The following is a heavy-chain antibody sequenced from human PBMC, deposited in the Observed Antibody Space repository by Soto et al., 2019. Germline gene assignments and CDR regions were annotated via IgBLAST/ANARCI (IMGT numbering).Heavy chain of an antibody. D-gene: IGHD2-15*01. J-gene: IGHJ5*02. CDR2: IYYSGST. Sequence: SETLSLTCTVSGGSISSSSYYWGWIRQPPGKGLEWIGSIYYSGSTYYNPSLKSRVTISVDTSKNQFSLKLSSVTAADTAVYYCARRIKNCSGGSCSANSWFDPWGQGTLVTVSS. V-gene: IGHV4-39*01. CDR1: GGSISSSSYY. CDR3: ARRIKNCSGGSCSANSWFDP.